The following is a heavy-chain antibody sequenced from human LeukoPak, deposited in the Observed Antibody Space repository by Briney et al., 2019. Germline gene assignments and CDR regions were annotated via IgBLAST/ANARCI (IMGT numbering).Heavy chain of an antibody. CDR3: ARGVISGSYDY. V-gene: IGHV1-69*04. J-gene: IGHJ4*02. D-gene: IGHD1-26*01. CDR1: GGTFSSYA. Sequence: GASVKVSCKASGGTFSSYAISWVRQAPGQGLEWMGRIIPILGIANYAQKFQGRVTITADKSTSTAYMELSSLRSEDTAVYYCARGVISGSYDYWGQGTLVTVSS. CDR2: IIPILGIA.